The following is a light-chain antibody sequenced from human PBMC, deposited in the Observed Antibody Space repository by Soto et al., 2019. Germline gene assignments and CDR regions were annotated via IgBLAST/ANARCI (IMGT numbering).Light chain of an antibody. CDR3: SSYTSASTWV. J-gene: IGLJ3*02. Sequence: QSALTQPASVSGSPGQSITISCTGTSSDVGGYNYVSWYQQLPGKAPKLIIYDVRERPSGVSYRFSGSKSGNPASLTISGLQAGDEADYHCSSYTSASTWVFGGGTKLTVL. CDR1: SSDVGGYNY. CDR2: DVR. V-gene: IGLV2-14*03.